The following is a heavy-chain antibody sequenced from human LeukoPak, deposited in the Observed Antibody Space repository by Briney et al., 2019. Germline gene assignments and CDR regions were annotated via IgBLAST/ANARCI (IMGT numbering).Heavy chain of an antibody. CDR3: ARGPTRRSSGSYYSRDY. CDR2: INHSGST. J-gene: IGHJ4*02. Sequence: SSETLSLTCAVYGGSFSGYYWSWIRQPPGKGLEWIGEINHSGSTNYNPSLKSRVTISVDTSKNQFSLKLSSVTAADTAVYYCARGPTRRSSGSYYSRDYWGQGTLVTVSS. V-gene: IGHV4-34*01. CDR1: GGSFSGYY. D-gene: IGHD3-10*01.